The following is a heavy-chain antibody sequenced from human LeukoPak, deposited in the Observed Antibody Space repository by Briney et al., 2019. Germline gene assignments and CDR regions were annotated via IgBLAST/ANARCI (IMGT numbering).Heavy chain of an antibody. CDR3: ARVGLYGGKLDY. CDR1: GASISSGSYY. D-gene: IGHD4-23*01. CDR2: IYTSGNT. J-gene: IGHJ4*02. V-gene: IGHV4-61*02. Sequence: PSETLSLTCAVSGASISSGSYYWSWIRQPGGKGLEWIGRIYTSGNTNYNASLKSRVTISLDTSKNQFSLNLSSVTAADTAVYYCARVGLYGGKLDYWGQGTLVTVSS.